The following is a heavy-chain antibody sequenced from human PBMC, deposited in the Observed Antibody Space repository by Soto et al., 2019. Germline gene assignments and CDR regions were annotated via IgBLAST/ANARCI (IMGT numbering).Heavy chain of an antibody. CDR3: VKGLRPNRGWFGP. Sequence: PGGSLRLSCAASGFNFYNYAMTWVRQAPGKGLEWVSGISGDGTRTYYGDSVKGQFTISRDNSKNTVFLQMNSLRAEDTALNYCVKGLRPNRGWFGPWGQGTRVTVSS. V-gene: IGHV3-23*01. J-gene: IGHJ5*02. CDR1: GFNFYNYA. D-gene: IGHD3-3*01. CDR2: ISGDGTRT.